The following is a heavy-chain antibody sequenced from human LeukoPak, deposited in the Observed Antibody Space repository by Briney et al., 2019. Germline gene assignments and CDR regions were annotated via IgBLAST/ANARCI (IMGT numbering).Heavy chain of an antibody. V-gene: IGHV1-2*02. J-gene: IGHJ3*02. D-gene: IGHD6-19*01. CDR1: GYTFTDYY. CDR2: INPNSGGT. Sequence: ASVKVSCKTSGYTFTDYYMHWVRQAPGQGLEWIGWINPNSGGTNYAQKFQGRVTLTRDMSTSTVYMELSSLRSEDTAVYYCARDPSGSDRDAFDIWGQGTMVTVSS. CDR3: ARDPSGSDRDAFDI.